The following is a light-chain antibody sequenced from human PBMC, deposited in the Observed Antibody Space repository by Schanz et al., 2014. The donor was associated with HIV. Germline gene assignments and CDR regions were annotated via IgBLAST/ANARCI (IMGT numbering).Light chain of an antibody. V-gene: IGKV1-27*01. Sequence: DIQMTQSPSSLSASVGDRVTITCRASQAINNYLAWYQQRPGKVPNLLVYGAFTLRSGVPSRFSGSGSGTEFTLTISSLQPEDVATYYCQQYAVSSWTFGLGTRVESK. J-gene: IGKJ1*01. CDR1: QAINNY. CDR3: QQYAVSSWT. CDR2: GAF.